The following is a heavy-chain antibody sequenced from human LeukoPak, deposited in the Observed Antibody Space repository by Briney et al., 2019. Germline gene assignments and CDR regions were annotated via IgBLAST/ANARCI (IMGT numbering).Heavy chain of an antibody. J-gene: IGHJ4*02. CDR1: GDSVSSNSAA. V-gene: IGHV6-1*01. D-gene: IGHD6-13*01. Sequence: SQTLSLTCAISGDSVSSNSAAWNWIRQFPSRGLEWLGRTYYRSKWYNDYAVSVKSRMTINPNTSKNQFSLQLNSVTPEDTAVYYCARASYSTSRLDYWGQGTLVTVSS. CDR2: TYYRSKWYN. CDR3: ARASYSTSRLDY.